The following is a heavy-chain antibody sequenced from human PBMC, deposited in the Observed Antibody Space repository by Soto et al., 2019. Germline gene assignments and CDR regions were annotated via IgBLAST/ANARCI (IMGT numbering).Heavy chain of an antibody. V-gene: IGHV3-23*01. CDR1: GFTFGNYA. D-gene: IGHD1-26*01. CDR2: ISGSGDMA. Sequence: PGGFLRLSCAASGFTFGNYAMTWVRQAPGKGLEWVSAISGSGDMALYTDSVKGRFTISRDNSMSTLHLQMNSPRVEDTAIYYCAKDPTTLLRGYFDSWGQGILVTVSS. J-gene: IGHJ4*02. CDR3: AKDPTTLLRGYFDS.